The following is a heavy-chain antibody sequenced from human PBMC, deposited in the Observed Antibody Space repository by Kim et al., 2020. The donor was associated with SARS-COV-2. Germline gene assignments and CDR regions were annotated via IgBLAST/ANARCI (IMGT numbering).Heavy chain of an antibody. D-gene: IGHD6-6*01. CDR1: GFTFSSYS. Sequence: GGSLRLSCAASGFTFSSYSMNWVRQAPGKGLEWVSYISSSSTIYYADSVKGRFTISRDNAKNSLYLQMNSLRDEDTAVYYCARDEYSSSSNWFDPWGQGTLVTVSS. CDR2: ISSSSTI. V-gene: IGHV3-48*02. J-gene: IGHJ5*02. CDR3: ARDEYSSSSNWFDP.